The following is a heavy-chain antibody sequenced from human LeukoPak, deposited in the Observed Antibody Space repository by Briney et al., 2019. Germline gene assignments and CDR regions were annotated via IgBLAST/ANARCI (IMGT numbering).Heavy chain of an antibody. Sequence: PSETLSLTCTVSGGSISSSSYYWGWIRQPPGKGLEWIGSIYYSGSTYYNPSLKSRVTISVDTSKNQFSLKLSSVTAADTAEYYCARAPYYDFWSGYLTYGLFDYWGQGTLVTVSS. CDR3: ARAPYYDFWSGYLTYGLFDY. D-gene: IGHD3-3*01. J-gene: IGHJ4*02. V-gene: IGHV4-39*07. CDR2: IYYSGST. CDR1: GGSISSSSYY.